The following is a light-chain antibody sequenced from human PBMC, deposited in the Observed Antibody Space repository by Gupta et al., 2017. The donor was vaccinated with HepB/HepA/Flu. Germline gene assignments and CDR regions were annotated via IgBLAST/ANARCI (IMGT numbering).Light chain of an antibody. CDR1: SSNVGNNV. J-gene: IGLJ2*01. Sequence: SVLTQPPSVSGPPGQKVAISCSGSSSNVGNNVVNWYQQVPGTSPKLLIYSNDQRPSGVPGRFSGSKSGTSASLAISGLQAEDEAVYYCATCDSTLRGAVVGGGTSLSVL. V-gene: IGLV1-44*01. CDR2: SND. CDR3: ATCDSTLRGAV.